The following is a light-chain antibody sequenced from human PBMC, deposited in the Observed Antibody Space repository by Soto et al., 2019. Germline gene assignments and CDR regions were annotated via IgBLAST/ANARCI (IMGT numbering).Light chain of an antibody. Sequence: EIVLTQSPGTLSLSPGERATLSCRASQSVSSSYLAWYQQKPGQAPRLLIYGASSRATGIPDRFSGSGSGTDFTLTISRLEPVYFAVYYCQHYGSSPWPFGQG. CDR1: QSVSSSY. CDR3: QHYGSSPWP. V-gene: IGKV3-20*01. J-gene: IGKJ1*01. CDR2: GAS.